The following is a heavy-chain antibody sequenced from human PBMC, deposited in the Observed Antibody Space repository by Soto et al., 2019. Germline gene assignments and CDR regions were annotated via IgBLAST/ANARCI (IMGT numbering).Heavy chain of an antibody. CDR3: ARQVGDYDILTGYYGY. D-gene: IGHD3-9*01. Sequence: PGESLKISCKGSGYSFTSYWISWVRQMPGKGLEWMGRIDPSDSYTNYSPSFQGHVTISADKSSSTAYLQWSSLKASDTAMYYCARQVGDYDILTGYYGYWGQGTLVTVSS. J-gene: IGHJ4*02. CDR1: GYSFTSYW. CDR2: IDPSDSYT. V-gene: IGHV5-10-1*01.